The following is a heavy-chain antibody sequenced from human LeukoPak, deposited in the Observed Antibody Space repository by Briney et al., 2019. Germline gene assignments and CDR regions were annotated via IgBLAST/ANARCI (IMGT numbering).Heavy chain of an antibody. Sequence: GGSLRLSCAASGNYWMHWVRQAPGKGLVWVSHINSDGSWTSYADSVKGRFTISKDNAKNTVYLQMNSLRTEDTALYYCAKDINYSNYYYYGMDVWGQGTTVTVSS. J-gene: IGHJ6*02. D-gene: IGHD4-11*01. CDR3: AKDINYSNYYYYGMDV. CDR1: GNYW. V-gene: IGHV3-74*01. CDR2: INSDGSWT.